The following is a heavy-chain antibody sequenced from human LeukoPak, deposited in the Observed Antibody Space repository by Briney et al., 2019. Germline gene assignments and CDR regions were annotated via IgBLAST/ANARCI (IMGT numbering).Heavy chain of an antibody. CDR1: GFTFSSYG. CDR3: AKDYEPLVGVHRWGDWFDP. Sequence: PGGSLRLSYAASGFTFSSYGMHWVRQAPGKGLEWVAFIRYDGSNKYYADSVKGRFTISRDNSKNTLYLQMNSLRAEDTAVYYCAKDYEPLVGVHRWGDWFDPWGQGTLVTVSS. V-gene: IGHV3-30*02. D-gene: IGHD1-26*01. CDR2: IRYDGSNK. J-gene: IGHJ5*02.